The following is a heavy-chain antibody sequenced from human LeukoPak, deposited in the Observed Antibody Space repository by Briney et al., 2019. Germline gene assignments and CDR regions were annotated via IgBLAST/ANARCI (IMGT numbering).Heavy chain of an antibody. CDR1: GFTFSSYE. J-gene: IGHJ6*02. CDR2: ISSSGSTI. Sequence: GGSLRLSCAASGFTFSSYEMNWVRQAPGKGLEWVSYISSSGSTIYYADSVKGRFTISRDNAKNSLYLQMNSLRAEDTAVCYCARDDRFLEWLFNYYGMDVWGQGTTVTVSS. D-gene: IGHD3-3*01. V-gene: IGHV3-48*03. CDR3: ARDDRFLEWLFNYYGMDV.